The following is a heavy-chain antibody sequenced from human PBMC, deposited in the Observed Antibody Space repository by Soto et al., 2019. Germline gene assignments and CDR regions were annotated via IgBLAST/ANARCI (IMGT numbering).Heavy chain of an antibody. D-gene: IGHD3-10*01. CDR3: ARDGRIAMVRGAGPDYYYYGMDV. CDR1: GYTFTSYG. V-gene: IGHV1-18*01. CDR2: ISAYNGNT. J-gene: IGHJ6*02. Sequence: ASVKVSCKASGYTFTSYGISWVRQAPGQGLEWTGWISAYNGNTNYAQKLQGRVTMTTDTSTSTAYMELRSLRSDDTAVYYCARDGRIAMVRGAGPDYYYYGMDVWGQGTTVTVSS.